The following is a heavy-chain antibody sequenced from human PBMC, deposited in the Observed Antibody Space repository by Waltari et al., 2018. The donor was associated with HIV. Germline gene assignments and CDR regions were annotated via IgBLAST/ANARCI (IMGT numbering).Heavy chain of an antibody. CDR2: INHSGST. CDR1: GGSFSGYS. D-gene: IGHD6-13*01. V-gene: IGHV4-34*01. Sequence: QVQLQQWGAGLLKPSETLSLTCAVYGGSFSGYSWSWIRQPPGKGLEWIGEINHSGSTNYNPSLKSRVTISVDTSKNQFSLKLSSVTAADTAVYYCARGWQQSPFDYWGQGTLVTVSS. CDR3: ARGWQQSPFDY. J-gene: IGHJ4*02.